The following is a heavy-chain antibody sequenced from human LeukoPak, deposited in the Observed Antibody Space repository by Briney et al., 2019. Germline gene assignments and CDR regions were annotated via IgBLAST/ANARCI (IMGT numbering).Heavy chain of an antibody. CDR2: IYYGGTS. CDR3: ASTYCGGDCYPNTQTYYFDY. D-gene: IGHD2-21*02. V-gene: IGHV4-34*01. J-gene: IGHJ4*02. Sequence: SETLSLTCAVYGGSFSGYYWSWIRQSPAKGLEWIGSIYYGGTSYYNPSLKSRVTISVDTSKNQFSLKLSSVTAADTAVYYCASTYCGGDCYPNTQTYYFDYWGQGTLVTVSS. CDR1: GGSFSGYY.